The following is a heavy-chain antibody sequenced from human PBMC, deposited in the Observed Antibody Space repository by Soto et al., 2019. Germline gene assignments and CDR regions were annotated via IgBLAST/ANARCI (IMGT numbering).Heavy chain of an antibody. V-gene: IGHV1-3*01. CDR2: INAGNGNT. CDR3: ARTVGYCSSTSCYAHNLRYYYGMDV. J-gene: IGHJ6*02. Sequence: GASVKVSCKASGYTFTSYAMHWVRQAPGQRLEWMGWINAGNGNTKYSQKFQGRVTITRDTSASTAYMELSSLRSEDTAVYYCARTVGYCSSTSCYAHNLRYYYGMDVWGQGTTVTVS. CDR1: GYTFTSYA. D-gene: IGHD2-2*01.